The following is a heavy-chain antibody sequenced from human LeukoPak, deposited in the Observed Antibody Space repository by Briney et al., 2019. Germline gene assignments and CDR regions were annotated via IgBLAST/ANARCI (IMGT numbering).Heavy chain of an antibody. CDR3: AREQMAWISPTRDHYYYYGMDV. J-gene: IGHJ6*02. D-gene: IGHD5-24*01. CDR1: GGTFSSYA. Sequence: SVKVSCKASGGTFSSYAISWVRQAPGQGLEWMGRIIPIFGIANYAQKFQGRVTITADKSTSTAYMELSSLRSEDTAVYYCAREQMAWISPTRDHYYYYGMDVWGQGTTVTVSS. V-gene: IGHV1-69*04. CDR2: IIPIFGIA.